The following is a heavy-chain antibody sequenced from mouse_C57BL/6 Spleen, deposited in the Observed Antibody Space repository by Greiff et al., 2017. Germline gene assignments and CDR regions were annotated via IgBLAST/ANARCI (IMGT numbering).Heavy chain of an antibody. CDR2: IDPSDSYT. V-gene: IGHV1-69*01. Sequence: QVQLQQPGAELVMPGASVKLSCKASGYTFTSYWMHWVKQRPGQGLEWIGEIDPSDSYTNYNQKFKGKSTLTVDKSSSTAYMQLSSLTSEDSAVYYCARWGSMVTTGEYYFDYWGQGTTLTVSS. CDR3: ARWGSMVTTGEYYFDY. J-gene: IGHJ2*01. D-gene: IGHD2-2*01. CDR1: GYTFTSYW.